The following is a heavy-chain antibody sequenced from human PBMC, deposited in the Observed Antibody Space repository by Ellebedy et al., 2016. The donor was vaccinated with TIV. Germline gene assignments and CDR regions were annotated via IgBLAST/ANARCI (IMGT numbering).Heavy chain of an antibody. CDR1: GGSISSGDSY. D-gene: IGHD2-15*01. CDR3: ARDPFDSAGVDAFDI. CDR2: IYYSGST. V-gene: IGHV4-30-4*01. Sequence: SETLSLXXSVSGGSISSGDSYWSWIRQPPGKGLEWIGYIYYSGSTNYNPSFKSRVTISVDTSKNQFSLKLSSVTAADTAAYYCARDPFDSAGVDAFDIWGQGTMVTVSS. J-gene: IGHJ3*02.